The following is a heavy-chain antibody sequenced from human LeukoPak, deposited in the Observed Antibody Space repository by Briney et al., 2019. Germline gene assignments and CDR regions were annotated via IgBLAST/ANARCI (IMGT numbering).Heavy chain of an antibody. CDR1: GYSFTTYW. D-gene: IGHD3-16*01. V-gene: IGHV5-51*01. J-gene: IGHJ4*02. Sequence: GESLKISCETSGYSFTTYWIGWVRQMPGTGLEWVGAIYPDDSDTRYSPSFQGQVTISADKSISTAYLQWSSLKASDSAIYYCASSSGGLHPPHLDHWGQGTLVTVSS. CDR2: IYPDDSDT. CDR3: ASSSGGLHPPHLDH.